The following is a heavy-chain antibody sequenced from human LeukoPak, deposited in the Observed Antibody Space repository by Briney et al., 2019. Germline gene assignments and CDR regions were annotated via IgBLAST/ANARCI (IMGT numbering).Heavy chain of an antibody. D-gene: IGHD1-26*01. J-gene: IGHJ4*02. CDR2: IKQDGSEK. CDR3: ARDSIVGATTIDY. Sequence: GALRLSCAASGFTFSSYWMSWVRQAPGKGLEWVANIKQDGSEKYYVDSVKGRFTISRDNDKNSLYLQMNSLRAEDTAVYYCARDSIVGATTIDYWGQGTLVTVSS. CDR1: GFTFSSYW. V-gene: IGHV3-7*01.